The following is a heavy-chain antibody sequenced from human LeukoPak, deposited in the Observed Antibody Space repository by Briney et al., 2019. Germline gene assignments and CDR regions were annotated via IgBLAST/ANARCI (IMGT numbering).Heavy chain of an antibody. J-gene: IGHJ3*02. CDR1: GGSVSSGSYY. D-gene: IGHD3-22*01. Sequence: SETLSLTCTVSGGSVSSGSYYWSWIRQPPGKGLEWIGEIYHSGSTNYNPSLKSRVTISVDKSKNQFSLKLSSVTAADTAVYYCARTTMIPTPDAFDIWGQGTMVTVYS. V-gene: IGHV4-61*01. CDR2: IYHSGST. CDR3: ARTTMIPTPDAFDI.